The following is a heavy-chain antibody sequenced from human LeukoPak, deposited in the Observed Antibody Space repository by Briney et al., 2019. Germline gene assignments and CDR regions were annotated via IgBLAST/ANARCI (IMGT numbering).Heavy chain of an antibody. Sequence: PSETLSLTCTVSGGSFSSSSYYWGWIRQPPGRGLEWIGSIYYSGSTYYNPSLKSRVTISVDTSKNQFSLKLSSVTAADTAVYYCARRRSSRFYGMDVWGQGNTVTVSS. CDR2: IYYSGST. V-gene: IGHV4-39*01. D-gene: IGHD6-13*01. J-gene: IGHJ6*02. CDR1: GGSFSSSSYY. CDR3: ARRRSSRFYGMDV.